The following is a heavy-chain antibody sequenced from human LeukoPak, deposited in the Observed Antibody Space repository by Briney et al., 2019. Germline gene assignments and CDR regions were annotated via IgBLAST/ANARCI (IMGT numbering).Heavy chain of an antibody. D-gene: IGHD4-17*01. V-gene: IGHV3-30*02. CDR2: IRYDGSNK. J-gene: IGHJ4*02. Sequence: GGSLRLSCAASGFTFSSYGMHWVRQAPGKGLEWVAFIRYDGSNKYYADSVKGRLTISRDNAKNSLYPQMNSLRAEDTAVYYCARGALYGDYNDYWGQGTLVTVSS. CDR3: ARGALYGDYNDY. CDR1: GFTFSSYG.